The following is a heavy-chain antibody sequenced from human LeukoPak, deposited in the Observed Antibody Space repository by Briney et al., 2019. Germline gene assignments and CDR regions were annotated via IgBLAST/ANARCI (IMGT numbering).Heavy chain of an antibody. V-gene: IGHV3-23*01. D-gene: IGHD3-22*01. Sequence: PGGSLRLSCAASGFTFSRYAMSWVRQAPGKGLEWVPAIGGSGGSTYYADSVKGRLAISRDNSKNTLYLQMNSLRAEDTALYYCARAPFYYDSSGYPYFDGWGQGTLVTVSS. J-gene: IGHJ4*02. CDR2: IGGSGGST. CDR3: ARAPFYYDSSGYPYFDG. CDR1: GFTFSRYA.